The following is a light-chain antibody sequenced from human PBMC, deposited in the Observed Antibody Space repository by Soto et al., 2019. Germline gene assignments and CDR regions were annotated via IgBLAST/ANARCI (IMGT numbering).Light chain of an antibody. J-gene: IGKJ1*01. CDR2: KAS. CDR1: ESISSW. V-gene: IGKV1-5*03. Sequence: DIQMTQSPSTLSASVGDRVTITCRASESISSWLAWYQQKPGKAPKLLIYKASSLESGVPSRFSDSGSGTEFNLTISRLQPDDFATYYCQQYNSYWTFGQGTKVEIK. CDR3: QQYNSYWT.